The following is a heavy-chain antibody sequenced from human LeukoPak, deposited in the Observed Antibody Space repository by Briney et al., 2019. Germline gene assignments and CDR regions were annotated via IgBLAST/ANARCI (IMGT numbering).Heavy chain of an antibody. V-gene: IGHV1-18*01. J-gene: IGHJ5*02. CDR2: ISAYNGNT. CDR3: ARDDYSSSAEVQYNWFDP. CDR1: GYTFTSYG. Sequence: EASVKVSCKASGYTFTSYGISWVRQAPGQGLEWMGWISAYNGNTNYAQKLQGRVTMTTDTSTSTAYMELRSLRSDDTAVYYCARDDYSSSAEVQYNWFDPWGQGTLVTVSS. D-gene: IGHD6-6*01.